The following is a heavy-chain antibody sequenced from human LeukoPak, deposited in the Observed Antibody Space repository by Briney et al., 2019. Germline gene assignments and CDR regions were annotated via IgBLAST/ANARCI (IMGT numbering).Heavy chain of an antibody. V-gene: IGHV3-49*04. Sequence: GRSLRLSCTASGFILADHAMAWVRQAPGKGLECVGFVRSKAYGGTTEYATSVKGRFTISRDDSESIVYLQMNSLKTEDTAMYYCTRGPILLWLHNGIDVWGQGTTVIVSS. D-gene: IGHD5-18*01. CDR2: VRSKAYGGTT. CDR3: TRGPILLWLHNGIDV. CDR1: GFILADHA. J-gene: IGHJ6*02.